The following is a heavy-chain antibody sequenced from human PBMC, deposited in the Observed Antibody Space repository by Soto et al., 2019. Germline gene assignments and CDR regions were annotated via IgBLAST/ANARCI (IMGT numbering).Heavy chain of an antibody. CDR2: INWDSGDI. J-gene: IGHJ4*02. D-gene: IGHD2-8*01. CDR1: GISFDDYA. Sequence: PGGSLRLSCVVSGISFDDYAVHWVRQVPGKGLEWVSGINWDSGDIGYADSVKGRFTISRDNAKNSLYLQMNSLKTEDTALYYCAKDTAPGFYDANGHLDYWGQGTPVTVSS. V-gene: IGHV3-9*01. CDR3: AKDTAPGFYDANGHLDY.